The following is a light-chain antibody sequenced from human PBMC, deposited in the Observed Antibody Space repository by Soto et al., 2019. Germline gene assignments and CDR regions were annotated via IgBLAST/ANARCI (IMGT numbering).Light chain of an antibody. Sequence: QLVLTQPPSASGTPGQRVTISCSGSSSNIGSNTVNWYQQLPGTAPKLLIYSNNQRPSGVPDRFSGSKSGTSASLAISGLQSEDEADYYCAAWDDSLNARVVFGGGTKVTVL. J-gene: IGLJ2*01. CDR3: AAWDDSLNARVV. V-gene: IGLV1-44*01. CDR1: SSNIGSNT. CDR2: SNN.